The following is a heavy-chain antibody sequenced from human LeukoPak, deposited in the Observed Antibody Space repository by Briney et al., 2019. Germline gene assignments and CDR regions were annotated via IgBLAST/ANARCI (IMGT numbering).Heavy chain of an antibody. Sequence: ASVKVSCKASGGTFSSYAISWVRQAPGQGLEWMGGIIPIFGTANYAQKFQGRVTMTRDTSTSTVYMELSSLRSEDTAVYYCARWNWDNDAFDIWGQGTMVTVSS. CDR1: GGTFSSYA. D-gene: IGHD1/OR15-1a*01. CDR3: ARWNWDNDAFDI. CDR2: IIPIFGTA. V-gene: IGHV1-69*05. J-gene: IGHJ3*02.